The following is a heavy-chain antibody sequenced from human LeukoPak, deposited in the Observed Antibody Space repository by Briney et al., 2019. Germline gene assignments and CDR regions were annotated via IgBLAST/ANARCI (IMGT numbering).Heavy chain of an antibody. J-gene: IGHJ4*02. D-gene: IGHD6-19*01. Sequence: GGSLRLSCPASGFTFSDYAMSWVRQAPGKGLEWVSAISAGGGSTYYADSVKGRFTISRDNSKNTLSLQMNSLRAEDTAIYYCAKSTSGWYQFDFWGQGTLVTVSS. CDR3: AKSTSGWYQFDF. V-gene: IGHV3-23*01. CDR1: GFTFSDYA. CDR2: ISAGGGST.